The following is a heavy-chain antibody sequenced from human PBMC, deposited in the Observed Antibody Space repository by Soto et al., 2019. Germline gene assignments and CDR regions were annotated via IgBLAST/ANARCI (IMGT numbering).Heavy chain of an antibody. D-gene: IGHD3-16*01. CDR3: AGWGGQDYNY. J-gene: IGHJ4*02. CDR2: INPDGDVG. CDR1: GFTVSTYW. Sequence: EVQLLGSGGGLVQPGGSLRLSCVGSGFTVSTYWMNWVRQAPGMGLEWVANINPDGDVGMYVVSVKGRFTTSRDNASNSLYLQMNSLSVDDTAVYFCAGWGGQDYNYWGQGIQVTVSS. V-gene: IGHV3-7*01.